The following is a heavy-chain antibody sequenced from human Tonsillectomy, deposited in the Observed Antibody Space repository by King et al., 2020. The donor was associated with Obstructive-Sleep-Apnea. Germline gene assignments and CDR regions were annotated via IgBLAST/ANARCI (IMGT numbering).Heavy chain of an antibody. J-gene: IGHJ4*02. CDR3: ARHRGVEDYGGYGDYFDY. D-gene: IGHD5-12*01. CDR1: DGSISNYY. Sequence: VQLQESGPGLVKPSETLSLTCTVSDGSISNYYWSWIRQPPGTGLEWIGYMYYSGNTNFNPSLKSRVTISADTSKIQFSLGLDSVTAADTAVYYCARHRGVEDYGGYGDYFDYWGQGTLVTVSS. CDR2: MYYSGNT. V-gene: IGHV4-59*08.